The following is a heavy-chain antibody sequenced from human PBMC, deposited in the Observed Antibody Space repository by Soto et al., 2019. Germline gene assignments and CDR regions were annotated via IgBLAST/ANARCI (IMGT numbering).Heavy chain of an antibody. V-gene: IGHV4-39*01. Sequence: LSLTCTVSGGSISGSSYYWGWIRQPPGKGLGWIGSIYYSGSPFYNPSLKSRVTLSVDTSKNQFSLKMTSVTAADTALYYCARRTGAGNWYFDLWGRGTLVTVSS. CDR2: IYYSGSP. D-gene: IGHD6-25*01. CDR1: GGSISGSSYY. J-gene: IGHJ2*01. CDR3: ARRTGAGNWYFDL.